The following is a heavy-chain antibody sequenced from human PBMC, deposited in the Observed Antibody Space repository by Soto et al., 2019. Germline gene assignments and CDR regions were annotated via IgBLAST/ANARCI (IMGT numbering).Heavy chain of an antibody. V-gene: IGHV1-69*04. CDR2: IIPILGIA. Sequence: ASVKVSCKASGGTFSSYTISWVRQAPGQGLEWMGRIIPILGIANYAQKFQGRVTITADKSTSTAYMELSSLRSEDTAVYYCAREGIAGSDSGIDYWGQGTLVTVSS. D-gene: IGHD3-10*01. CDR1: GGTFSSYT. J-gene: IGHJ4*02. CDR3: AREGIAGSDSGIDY.